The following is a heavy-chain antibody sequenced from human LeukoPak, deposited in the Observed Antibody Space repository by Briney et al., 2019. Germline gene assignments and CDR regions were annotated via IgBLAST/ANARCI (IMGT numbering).Heavy chain of an antibody. V-gene: IGHV3-33*08. CDR2: IWFDGSNK. CDR1: GFTFSSYG. Sequence: GGSLRLSCAASGFTFSSYGMYWVRQAPGKGLEWVSVIWFDGSNKYYADSVKGRFTISRDNSKNTLYLQMNSLRAEDTAVYYCASDILTGYTETNYWGQGTLVTVSS. J-gene: IGHJ4*02. CDR3: ASDILTGYTETNY. D-gene: IGHD3-9*01.